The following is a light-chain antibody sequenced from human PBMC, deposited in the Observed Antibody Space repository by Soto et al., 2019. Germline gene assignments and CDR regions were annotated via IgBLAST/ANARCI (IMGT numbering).Light chain of an antibody. CDR3: MQALQTWT. J-gene: IGKJ1*01. V-gene: IGKV2-28*01. Sequence: EIVMTQSPLSLPVTPGEPASISCRSSQSLLHSNGYNFLNWYLQNPGQSPQLLIFLGSNRASGVHDRFSGSGSGTDFTLKISRVEAEDVGVYYCMQALQTWTFGQGTKVEIK. CDR1: QSLLHSNGYNF. CDR2: LGS.